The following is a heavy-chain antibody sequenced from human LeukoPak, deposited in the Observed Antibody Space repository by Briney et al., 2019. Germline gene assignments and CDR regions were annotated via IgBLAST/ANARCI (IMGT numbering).Heavy chain of an antibody. CDR2: TNHSGST. J-gene: IGHJ4*02. CDR1: GGSFSGYY. CDR3: ATSSGSYGWVDY. D-gene: IGHD1-26*01. Sequence: SETLSLTCAVYGGSFSGYYWSWIRQPPGKGLEWIGETNHSGSTNYNPSLKSRVTISVDTSKNQFSLKLSSVTAADTAVYYCATSSGSYGWVDYWGQGTLVTVSS. V-gene: IGHV4-34*01.